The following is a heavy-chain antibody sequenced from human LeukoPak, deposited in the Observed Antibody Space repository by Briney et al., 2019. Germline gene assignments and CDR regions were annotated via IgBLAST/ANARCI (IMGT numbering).Heavy chain of an antibody. CDR2: ISSSGSTI. V-gene: IGHV3-48*03. Sequence: PGGSLRLSCAASGFTFSSYEMNWVRQAPGKGLEWVSYISSSGSTIYYADSVMGRFTISRDNAKNPLYLQMNSLRAEDTAVYYCAALGITMIGGVWGKGTTVTISS. CDR3: AALGITMIGGV. D-gene: IGHD3-10*02. CDR1: GFTFSSYE. J-gene: IGHJ6*04.